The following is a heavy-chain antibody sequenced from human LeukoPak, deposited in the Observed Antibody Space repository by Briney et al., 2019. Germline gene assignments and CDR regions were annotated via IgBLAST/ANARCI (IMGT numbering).Heavy chain of an antibody. Sequence: GGSLRLSCAVSGFTFKLYWMHWVRQAPGKGPVWVSRINDDGSDTTYADSVKGRFTISRDDTKNMLFLQMNSLRAEDTAVYYCVRGGPSTWSWGQGTLVTVSS. J-gene: IGHJ5*02. CDR2: INDDGSDT. CDR3: VRGGPSTWS. V-gene: IGHV3-74*01. D-gene: IGHD2-15*01. CDR1: GFTFKLYW.